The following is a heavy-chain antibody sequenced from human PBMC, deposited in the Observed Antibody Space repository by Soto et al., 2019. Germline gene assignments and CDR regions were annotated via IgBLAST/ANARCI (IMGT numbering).Heavy chain of an antibody. CDR2: VHDSWGS. D-gene: IGHD3-10*01. CDR3: VRQGFGALHVIVDV. Sequence: VPLQESGPGLVKPSETLSLSCTVSGGSISSYYWSWIRQPPGKEVEWIGYVHDSWGSHYNPSLKSRVALSLDTPKSQFSLTLTSVTATEPAVYYCVRQGFGALHVIVDVWGQGTTVTVSS. J-gene: IGHJ6*02. V-gene: IGHV4-59*08. CDR1: GGSISSYY.